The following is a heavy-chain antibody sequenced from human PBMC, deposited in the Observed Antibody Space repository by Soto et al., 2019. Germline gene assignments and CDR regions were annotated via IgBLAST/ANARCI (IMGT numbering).Heavy chain of an antibody. CDR3: ARGRYSGYDPYYYSMDV. Sequence: QVQLQQWGAGLLKPSETLSLTGAVYGGSFSGYYWSWIRQPPGKGLEWIGEINHSGSTNYNPSLRFRVTISADTSKNQFSLKLSSGTAADTAVYYCARGRYSGYDPYYYSMDVWGKGTTVTVSS. J-gene: IGHJ6*03. CDR1: GGSFSGYY. CDR2: INHSGST. D-gene: IGHD5-12*01. V-gene: IGHV4-34*01.